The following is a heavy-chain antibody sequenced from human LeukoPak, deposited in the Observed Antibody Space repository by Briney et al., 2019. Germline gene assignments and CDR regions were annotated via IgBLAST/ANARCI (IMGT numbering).Heavy chain of an antibody. Sequence: GGSLRLSCAASGFTFSNYAMSWVRQAPGKGLEWVSAISGNGGRTYSADSVQGRFTISRDNSKNTVYLQMDNLRAEDSAMYYCAKAHSISWPYAFDSWGQGTLVTVSS. J-gene: IGHJ4*02. CDR1: GFTFSNYA. CDR2: ISGNGGRT. V-gene: IGHV3-23*01. D-gene: IGHD6-13*01. CDR3: AKAHSISWPYAFDS.